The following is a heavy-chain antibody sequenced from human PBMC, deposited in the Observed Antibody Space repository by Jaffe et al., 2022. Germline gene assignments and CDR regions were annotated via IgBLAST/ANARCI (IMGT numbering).Heavy chain of an antibody. CDR3: ARFPTVNDWYFDL. J-gene: IGHJ2*01. Sequence: EVQLVESGGGLVQPGGSLRLSCAASGFTFSSYEMNWVRQAPGKGLEWVSYISSSGSTIYYADSVKGRFTISRDNAKNSLYLQMNSLRAEDTAVYYCARFPTVNDWYFDLWGRGTLVTVSS. CDR1: GFTFSSYE. V-gene: IGHV3-48*03. CDR2: ISSSGSTI. D-gene: IGHD4-17*01.